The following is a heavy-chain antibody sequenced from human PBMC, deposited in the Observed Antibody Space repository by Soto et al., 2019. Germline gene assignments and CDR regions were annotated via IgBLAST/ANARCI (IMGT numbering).Heavy chain of an antibody. Sequence: QVQLVQSGAEVKKPGSSVKVSCKASGGTFSIYAISWVRQAPGQGLEWMGGIIPIFGTANYAQKFQGRVTITADESTSTAYLDLSSLRSVDTAVYYCAIGGDYFLSRSCFDPWGQGTLVTVSS. V-gene: IGHV1-69*12. CDR1: GGTFSIYA. D-gene: IGHD4-17*01. CDR3: AIGGDYFLSRSCFDP. J-gene: IGHJ5*02. CDR2: IIPIFGTA.